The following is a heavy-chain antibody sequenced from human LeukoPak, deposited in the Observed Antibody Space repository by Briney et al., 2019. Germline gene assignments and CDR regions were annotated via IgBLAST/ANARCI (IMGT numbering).Heavy chain of an antibody. J-gene: IGHJ4*02. Sequence: PGESLKISCQGSGSSFTNYWIGWVRQMPGKGLEWMGIIYPGDSDTRYRPSFQGQVTISADRSNSTAHLQWSSLKASDTAMYYCARTEDYYDSSNMDYWGQGTLVTVSS. CDR1: GSSFTNYW. V-gene: IGHV5-51*01. CDR2: IYPGDSDT. D-gene: IGHD3-22*01. CDR3: ARTEDYYDSSNMDY.